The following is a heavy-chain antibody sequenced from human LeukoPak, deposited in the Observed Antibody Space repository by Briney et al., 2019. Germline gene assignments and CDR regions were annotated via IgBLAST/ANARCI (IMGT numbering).Heavy chain of an antibody. CDR3: ARDPSGSPVFDP. Sequence: GGSLRLSCAASGFTFSSYWRNWVRQAPGKGLEWVANIKQDGSVKNYVDSVKGRFTISRDNAKNSLFLQMNSLRAEDTAVYYCARDPSGSPVFDPWGQGTLVTVSS. V-gene: IGHV3-7*01. CDR1: GFTFSSYW. J-gene: IGHJ5*02. D-gene: IGHD3-10*01. CDR2: IKQDGSVK.